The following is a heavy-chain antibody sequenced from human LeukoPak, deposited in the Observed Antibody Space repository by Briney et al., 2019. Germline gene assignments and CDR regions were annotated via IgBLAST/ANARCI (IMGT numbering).Heavy chain of an antibody. J-gene: IGHJ6*03. D-gene: IGHD4-23*01. CDR3: AKPTVVKGERYHYHYYMDV. Sequence: GGSLRLSCAASGFTFSSYAMNWVRQAPGKGLEWVSAISSSGGNTFYADSVKGRFTISRDNSKNTLFLQMNSLRAEDTAVYFCAKPTVVKGERYHYHYYMDVWGKGTTVTISS. CDR2: ISSSGGNT. CDR1: GFTFSSYA. V-gene: IGHV3-23*01.